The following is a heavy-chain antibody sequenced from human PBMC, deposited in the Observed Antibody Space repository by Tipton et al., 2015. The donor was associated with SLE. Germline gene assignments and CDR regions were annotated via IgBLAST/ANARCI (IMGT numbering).Heavy chain of an antibody. CDR3: ARDQGVQGVNSDAFDI. CDR2: IYHSGST. Sequence: SLRLSCAVSGGSISSRNWWSWVRQPPGKGLEWIGEIYHSGSTSYNPSLRSRVTISVDKSKNQFSLKLSSVTAADTAVYYCARDQGVQGVNSDAFDIWGQGTMVTVSS. V-gene: IGHV4-4*02. D-gene: IGHD3-10*01. CDR1: GGSISSRNW. J-gene: IGHJ3*02.